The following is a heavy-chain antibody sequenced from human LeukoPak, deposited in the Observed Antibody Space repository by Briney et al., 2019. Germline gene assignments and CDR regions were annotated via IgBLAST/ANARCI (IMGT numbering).Heavy chain of an antibody. CDR2: ISAYNGNT. J-gene: IGHJ6*03. CDR1: GYTFTSYG. V-gene: IGHV1-18*01. D-gene: IGHD1-26*01. CDR3: ARDQSYWELLPGYYYYYMDV. Sequence: GASVKVSCKASGYTFTSYGISWVRQAPGQGLEWMGWISAYNGNTNYAQKLQGRVTMTTDTSTSTAYMELRSLRSDDTAVYYCARDQSYWELLPGYYYYYMDVWGKGTTVTISS.